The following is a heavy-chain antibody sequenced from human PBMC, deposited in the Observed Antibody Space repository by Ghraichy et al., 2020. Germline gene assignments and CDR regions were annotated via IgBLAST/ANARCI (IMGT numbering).Heavy chain of an antibody. J-gene: IGHJ4*02. D-gene: IGHD2-2*02. CDR3: ARRYLAHPRAPFDY. V-gene: IGHV3-11*06. Sequence: GGSLRLSCAASGFTFSDYYMSWIRQSPGKGLEWLSYISSSTTGYTNYADSVKGRFTISRDNAKNSLYLQMNSLRDDDTAIYYCARRYLAHPRAPFDYWGQGVLVTVSS. CDR1: GFTFSDYY. CDR2: ISSSTTGYT.